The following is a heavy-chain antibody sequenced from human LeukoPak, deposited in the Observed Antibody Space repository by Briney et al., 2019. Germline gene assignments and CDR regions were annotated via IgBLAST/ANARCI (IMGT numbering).Heavy chain of an antibody. CDR1: GFTFSSYE. V-gene: IGHV3-48*03. CDR3: TKAPIVSCSGAFCYPFDS. Sequence: RSGGSLRLSCAASGFTFSSYEMNWVRQAPGKGLEWVSYISSSGSTIYYADSVKGRFTISRDNSKNTLFLQMNSLRAEDTAIYYCTKAPIVSCSGAFCYPFDSWGQGTLVTVSS. D-gene: IGHD2-15*01. J-gene: IGHJ4*02. CDR2: ISSSGSTI.